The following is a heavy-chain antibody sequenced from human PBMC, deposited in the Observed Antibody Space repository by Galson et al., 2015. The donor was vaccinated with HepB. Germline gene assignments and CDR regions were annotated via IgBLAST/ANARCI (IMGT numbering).Heavy chain of an antibody. CDR3: ARGSDSSSTFTDGFYSDF. CDR2: ISAYNGAT. V-gene: IGHV1-18*01. Sequence: SVKVSCKASGSTFNKYYVTWVRQAPGQGLELVGWISAYNGATKYAQKVQGRLTMTTDTPTSTAYMELRDLRSDDTAVYYSARGSDSSSTFTDGFYSDFWGQGTLVTVSS. J-gene: IGHJ4*02. D-gene: IGHD2-15*01. CDR1: GSTFNKYY.